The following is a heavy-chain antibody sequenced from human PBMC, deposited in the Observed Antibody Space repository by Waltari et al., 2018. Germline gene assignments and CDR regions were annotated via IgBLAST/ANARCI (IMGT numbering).Heavy chain of an antibody. D-gene: IGHD2-2*01. CDR2: NNPNSGGT. CDR1: GYMFTNYY. Sequence: QVQLVQSGAEVKKPGASVKIACKASGYMFTNYYMYWVRQAPGQGLEWMGWNNPNSGGTNHAQKFQGRVTMTRDTTISTAYMELTRLRSDDTAVYFCARRKGYCTSSTCPPVQGYFGYWGQGTLVTVSS. V-gene: IGHV1-2*02. CDR3: ARRKGYCTSSTCPPVQGYFGY. J-gene: IGHJ4*02.